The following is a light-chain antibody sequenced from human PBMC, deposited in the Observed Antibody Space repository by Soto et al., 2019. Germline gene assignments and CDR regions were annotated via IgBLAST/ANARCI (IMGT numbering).Light chain of an antibody. CDR1: QSVSSSY. CDR2: GAS. Sequence: EIVLTQSPGTLSLSPGERATLSCRASQSVSSSYLAWYQQQPGQAPKLLIYGASSRATGIPDRFSCSGSGTDFPLTISRLEPEDFAVYYCQQYGSSPITFGQGTRLEIK. CDR3: QQYGSSPIT. J-gene: IGKJ5*01. V-gene: IGKV3-20*01.